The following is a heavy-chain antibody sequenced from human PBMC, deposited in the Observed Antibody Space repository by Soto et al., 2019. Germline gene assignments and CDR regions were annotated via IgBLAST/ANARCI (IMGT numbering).Heavy chain of an antibody. D-gene: IGHD5-18*01. CDR2: FDPEDGET. Sequence: ASVKVSCKVSGYTLNELSIHWVRQAHGKGLEWMGGFDPEDGETIYAQKFQGRVTMTEDTSTDTAYMELSSLRSEDTAVYYCATLTAMVPHYYMDVWGKGTTVTVSS. V-gene: IGHV1-24*01. CDR3: ATLTAMVPHYYMDV. CDR1: GYTLNELS. J-gene: IGHJ6*03.